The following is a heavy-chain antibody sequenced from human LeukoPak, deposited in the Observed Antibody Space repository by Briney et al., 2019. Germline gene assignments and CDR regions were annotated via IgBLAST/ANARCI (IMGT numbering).Heavy chain of an antibody. V-gene: IGHV4-61*02. J-gene: IGHJ5*02. CDR2: IYTSGST. CDR1: GGSISSGSYY. CDR3: ASGPKAYYDSSGKYNWFDP. D-gene: IGHD3-22*01. Sequence: SETLSLTCSVSGGSISSGSYYWSWIRQPAGKGLEWIGRIYTSGSTNYNPSLKSRVTISVDTSKNQFSLKLSSVTAADTAVYYCASGPKAYYDSSGKYNWFDPWGQGTLVTVSS.